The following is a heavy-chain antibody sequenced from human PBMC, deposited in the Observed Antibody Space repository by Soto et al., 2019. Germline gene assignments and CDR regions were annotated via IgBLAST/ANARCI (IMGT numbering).Heavy chain of an antibody. V-gene: IGHV5-51*01. CDR3: ARPNYYDSSGYYKVGAFDI. J-gene: IGHJ3*02. Sequence: GESLKISCKASGYSFTSYWIGWVRQMPGKGLEWMGIIYPGDSDTRYSPSFQGQVTISADKSISTAYPQWSSLKASDTAMYYCARPNYYDSSGYYKVGAFDIWGQGTMVTVSS. CDR1: GYSFTSYW. D-gene: IGHD3-22*01. CDR2: IYPGDSDT.